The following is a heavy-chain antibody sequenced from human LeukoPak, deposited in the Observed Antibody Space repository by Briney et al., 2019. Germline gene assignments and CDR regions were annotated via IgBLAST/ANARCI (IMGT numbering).Heavy chain of an antibody. V-gene: IGHV3-23*01. CDR1: GFTFSTYA. CDR2: ISGSGSST. CDR3: AKQTPPYGDYDY. J-gene: IGHJ4*02. Sequence: GESLRLSCAASGFTFSTYAINWGRHAPGKGLEWVSAISGSGSSTYYADSVKGRFTISRDNSKNTLYLQMNSLRAEDTAVYYCAKQTPPYGDYDYWGQGTLVTVSS. D-gene: IGHD4-17*01.